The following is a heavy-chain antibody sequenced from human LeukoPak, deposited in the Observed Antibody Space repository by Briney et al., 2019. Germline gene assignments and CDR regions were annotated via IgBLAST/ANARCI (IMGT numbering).Heavy chain of an antibody. V-gene: IGHV3-48*02. CDR1: GFTFSSYN. J-gene: IGHJ6*02. CDR2: ISSSGSTI. Sequence: PGGSLRLSCAASGFTFSSYNMNWVRQAPGKGLEWLSYISSSGSTINYADPVKGRFTISRDNAKNSLYLQMNSLGDEDTAVYYCASRGPRTSNYYYYGMDVWGQGTTVTVSS. CDR3: ASRGPRTSNYYYYGMDV. D-gene: IGHD2-8*01.